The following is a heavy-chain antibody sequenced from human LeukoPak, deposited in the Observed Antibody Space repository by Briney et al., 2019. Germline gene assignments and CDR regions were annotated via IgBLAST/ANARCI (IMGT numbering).Heavy chain of an antibody. CDR2: ISSSSTDT. D-gene: IGHD3-10*01. CDR1: GFTFSDFY. J-gene: IGHJ4*02. CDR3: ARKTYYYDSGSYSKSYYFDY. V-gene: IGHV3-11*06. Sequence: PGGSLRLSCAASGFTFSDFYMSWIRQPPGKGLEWLSDISSSSTDTNYADSVKGRFTIPRDNAKNSLFLQLNSLRAEDTAVYYCARKTYYYDSGSYSKSYYFDYWGQGTLVTVSS.